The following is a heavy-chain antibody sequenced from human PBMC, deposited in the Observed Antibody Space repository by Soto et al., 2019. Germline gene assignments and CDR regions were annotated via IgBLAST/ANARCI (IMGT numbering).Heavy chain of an antibody. CDR2: INPSGGST. V-gene: IGHV1-46*03. D-gene: IGHD3-22*01. CDR3: ARDHYYDSSGPPGAFDI. CDR1: GYTFTSYY. Sequence: ASVKVSCKASGYTFTSYYMHWVRQAPGQWLEWMGIINPSGGSTSYAQKFQGRVTMTRDTSTSTVYMELSSLRSEDTAVYYCARDHYYDSSGPPGAFDIWGQGTMVTVS. J-gene: IGHJ3*02.